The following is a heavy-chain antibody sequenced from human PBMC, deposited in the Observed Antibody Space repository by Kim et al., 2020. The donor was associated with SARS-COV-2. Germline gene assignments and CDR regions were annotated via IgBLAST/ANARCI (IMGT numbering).Heavy chain of an antibody. Sequence: ASVKVSCKASGYNFTGSYMHWVRQAPGQGLEWMGWINPNSGGTNYAQKFQGRVSMTRDSSIGTFYMEVSTLTSDDTAVYYCAGEVAAATNNRFDPWGQGTVVTVTS. CDR2: INPNSGGT. CDR3: AGEVAAATNNRFDP. D-gene: IGHD2-2*01. V-gene: IGHV1-2*02. J-gene: IGHJ5*02. CDR1: GYNFTGSY.